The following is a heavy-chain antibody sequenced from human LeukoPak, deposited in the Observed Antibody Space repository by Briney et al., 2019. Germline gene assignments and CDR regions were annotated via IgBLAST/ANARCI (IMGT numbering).Heavy chain of an antibody. Sequence: GGSLRLSCAASGFTFSAYNRVWVRQAPGKGLEWLSYISGSSSAIYYADSVQGRFTISRDNAKNSLSLQMSSLRVEDTAVYYCVRDRTLGVRDGFILAWGQGTLVTVSS. J-gene: IGHJ5*02. D-gene: IGHD5-24*01. CDR2: ISGSSSAI. V-gene: IGHV3-48*01. CDR1: GFTFSAYN. CDR3: VRDRTLGVRDGFILA.